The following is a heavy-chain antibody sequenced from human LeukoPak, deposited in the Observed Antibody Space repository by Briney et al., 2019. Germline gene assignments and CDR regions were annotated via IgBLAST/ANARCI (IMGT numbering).Heavy chain of an antibody. CDR1: VFTFSDYY. D-gene: IGHD5-24*01. CDR3: AKEGRSLQTY. J-gene: IGHJ4*02. V-gene: IGHV3-11*05. Sequence: KPGGSLRLSCAASVFTFSDYYMSWIRQAPRKGQEWVSYISSSSSYTNYADSVKGRFTISRDNAKNSLYLQMNSLRVEDTAVYYCAKEGRSLQTYWGQGTLVTVSS. CDR2: ISSSSSYT.